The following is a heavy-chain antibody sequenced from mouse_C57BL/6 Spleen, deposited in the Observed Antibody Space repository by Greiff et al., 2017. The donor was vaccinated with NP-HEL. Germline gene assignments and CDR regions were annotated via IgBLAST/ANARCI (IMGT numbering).Heavy chain of an antibody. CDR2: IDPSDSYT. CDR1: GYTFTSYW. V-gene: IGHV1-69*01. D-gene: IGHD2-3*01. Sequence: QVHVKQPGAELVMPGASVKLSCKASGYTFTSYWMHWVKQRPGQGLEWIGEIDPSDSYTNYNQKFKGKSTLTVDKSSSTAYMQLSSLTSEDSAVYYCARPRIYDGSSYYYAMDYWGQGTSVTVSS. J-gene: IGHJ4*01. CDR3: ARPRIYDGSSYYYAMDY.